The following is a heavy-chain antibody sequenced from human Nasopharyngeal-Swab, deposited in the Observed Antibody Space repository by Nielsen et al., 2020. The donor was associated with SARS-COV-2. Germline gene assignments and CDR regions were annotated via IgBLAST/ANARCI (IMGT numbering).Heavy chain of an antibody. CDR2: ISGSGGST. CDR1: GSTFSSYA. D-gene: IGHD6-19*01. J-gene: IGHJ6*03. CDR3: AKGASSGWYGGYYMDV. Sequence: GESLKIFCAASGSTFSSYAMSWVRQAPGRGLEWVSAISGSGGSTYYADSVKGRFTISRDNSKNTLYLQMNSLRAEDTAVYYCAKGASSGWYGGYYMDVWGKGTTVTVSS. V-gene: IGHV3-23*01.